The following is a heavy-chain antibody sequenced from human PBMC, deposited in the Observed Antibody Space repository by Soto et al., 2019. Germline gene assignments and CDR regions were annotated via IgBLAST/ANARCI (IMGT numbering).Heavy chain of an antibody. CDR2: IWYDGSNK. CDR1: GFTFSSYG. D-gene: IGHD2-2*01. J-gene: IGHJ5*02. CDR3: ARGMLLGYCSSTSCPLGWFDP. V-gene: IGHV3-33*01. Sequence: GGSLRLSSAASGFTFSSYGMHWARQAPGKGPEWVAVIWYDGSNKYYADSVKGRFTISRDNSKNTLYLQMNSLRAEDTAVYYCARGMLLGYCSSTSCPLGWFDPWGQGTLVTVSS.